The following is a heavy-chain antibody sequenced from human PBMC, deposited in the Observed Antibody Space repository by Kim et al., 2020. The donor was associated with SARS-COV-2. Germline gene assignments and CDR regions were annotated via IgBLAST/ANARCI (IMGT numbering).Heavy chain of an antibody. CDR3: ARHDRIAEDP. Sequence: DTRYSPSFQGQVTISADKSISTAYLQWSSLKDSDTAMYYCARHDRIAEDPWGQGTLVTVSS. J-gene: IGHJ5*02. V-gene: IGHV5-51*01. D-gene: IGHD6-13*01. CDR2: DT.